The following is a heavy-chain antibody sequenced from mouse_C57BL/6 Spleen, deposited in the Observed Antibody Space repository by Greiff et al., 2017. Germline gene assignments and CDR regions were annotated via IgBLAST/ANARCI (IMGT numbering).Heavy chain of an antibody. CDR3: ARWSSYSNYGFAY. V-gene: IGHV1-85*01. Sequence: VQLQESGPELVKPGASVKLSCKASGYTFTSYDINWVKQRPGQGLEWIGWIYPRDGSTKYNEKFKGKATLTVDTSSSTAYMQLHSLTSEDSAVYFCARWSSYSNYGFAYWGQGTLVTVSA. CDR1: GYTFTSYD. D-gene: IGHD2-5*01. CDR2: IYPRDGST. J-gene: IGHJ3*01.